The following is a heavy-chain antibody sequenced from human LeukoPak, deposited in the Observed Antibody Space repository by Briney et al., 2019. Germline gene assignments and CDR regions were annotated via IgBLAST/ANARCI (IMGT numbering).Heavy chain of an antibody. J-gene: IGHJ4*02. CDR2: ISGSGGST. CDR1: GFTFSSYA. D-gene: IGHD1-26*01. CDR3: ANYPRYSGSYYVY. V-gene: IGHV3-23*01. Sequence: GGSLRLSCAASGFTFSSYAMSWVRQAPGKGLEWVSAISGSGGSTYYADSVKGRFTISRDNSKNTLYLQMNSLRAEDTAVYYCANYPRYSGSYYVYWGQGTLVTVSS.